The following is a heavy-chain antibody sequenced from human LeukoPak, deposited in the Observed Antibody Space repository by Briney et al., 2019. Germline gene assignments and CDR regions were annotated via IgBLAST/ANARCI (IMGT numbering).Heavy chain of an antibody. J-gene: IGHJ5*02. Sequence: SQTLSLTCTVSGGSISSGSYYWSWIRQPAGKGLEWIGRIYTSGSTNYNPSLKGRVTISVDTSKNQLSLKLSSVTAADTAVYYCARDLWSGYPDYNWFDPWGQGTLVTVSS. V-gene: IGHV4-61*02. D-gene: IGHD3-3*01. CDR3: ARDLWSGYPDYNWFDP. CDR1: GGSISSGSYY. CDR2: IYTSGST.